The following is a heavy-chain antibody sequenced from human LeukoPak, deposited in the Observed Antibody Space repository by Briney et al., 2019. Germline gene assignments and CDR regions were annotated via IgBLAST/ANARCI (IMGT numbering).Heavy chain of an antibody. CDR1: GFTFSSYA. V-gene: IGHV3-30*04. J-gene: IGHJ4*02. Sequence: GRSLRLSCAASGFTFSSYAMHWVRQAPGKGLEWVAVISYDGGNKYYADSVKGRFTISRDNSKSTLYLQMNSLRAEDTAVYYCARESRAAASTLDYWGQGTLVTVSS. D-gene: IGHD6-13*01. CDR3: ARESRAAASTLDY. CDR2: ISYDGGNK.